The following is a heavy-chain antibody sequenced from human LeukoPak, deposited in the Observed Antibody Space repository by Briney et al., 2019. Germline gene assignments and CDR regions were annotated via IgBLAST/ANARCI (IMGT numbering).Heavy chain of an antibody. CDR2: IYSGYNK. D-gene: IGHD3-22*01. Sequence: GGSLRLSCAASGFIVSSNYMSWVRQAPGKGLEWVSVIYSGYNKHDAAFVKGRFTISGDNSKNAFLLKMNILRPETTAVYYSARAGLDSRCQHPLDCWGQGTLVTLSS. J-gene: IGHJ4*02. V-gene: IGHV3-66*02. CDR1: GFIVSSNY. CDR3: ARAGLDSRCQHPLDC.